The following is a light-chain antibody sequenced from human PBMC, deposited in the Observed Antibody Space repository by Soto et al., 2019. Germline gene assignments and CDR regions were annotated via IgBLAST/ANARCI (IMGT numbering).Light chain of an antibody. CDR2: LSSDGGH. J-gene: IGLJ2*01. CDR1: SGHSSYA. CDR3: RTWDIGARVV. V-gene: IGLV4-69*01. Sequence: QPVLTQSPSASASLGASVKLTCTLSSGHSSYAMAWHQQQPEKGPRYLMKLSSDGGHSKGDGIPDRFSGSSAGAERYLTISGLQSGDEADCYWRTWDIGARVVFGGGSKRTV.